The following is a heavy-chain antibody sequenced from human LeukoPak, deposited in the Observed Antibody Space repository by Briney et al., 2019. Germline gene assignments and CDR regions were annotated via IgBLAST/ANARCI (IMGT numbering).Heavy chain of an antibody. CDR2: MYNSGST. CDR3: AREADRWFDP. V-gene: IGHV4-39*07. CDR1: GGSISSSYYY. J-gene: IGHJ5*02. Sequence: SETLSLTCTVSGGSISSSYYYWGWIRQPPGKGLEWIGTMYNSGSTDYNPSLESRVTISVDTSKNQFSLKLSSVTAADTAVYYCAREADRWFDPWGQGTLVSVSS.